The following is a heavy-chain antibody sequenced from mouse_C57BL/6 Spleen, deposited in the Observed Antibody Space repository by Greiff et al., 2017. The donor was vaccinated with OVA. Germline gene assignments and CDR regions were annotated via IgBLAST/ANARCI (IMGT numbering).Heavy chain of an antibody. CDR3: ARSDGSSYGFAY. CDR2: IDPSDSYT. D-gene: IGHD1-1*01. CDR1: GYTFTSYW. V-gene: IGHV1-50*01. J-gene: IGHJ3*01. Sequence: VQLQQPGAELVKPGASVKLSCKASGYTFTSYWMQWVKQRPGQGLEWIGEIDPSDSYTNYNQKFKGKATLTVDTSSSTAYMQLSSLTSEDSAVYYCARSDGSSYGFAYWGQGTLVTVSA.